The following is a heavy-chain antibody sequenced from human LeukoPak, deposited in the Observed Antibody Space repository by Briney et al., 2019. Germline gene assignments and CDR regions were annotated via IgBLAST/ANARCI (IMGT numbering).Heavy chain of an antibody. CDR3: ARDFGGGSYYESLDY. V-gene: IGHV3-20*04. J-gene: IGHJ4*02. D-gene: IGHD1-26*01. Sequence: PGGSLRLSCAASGFTFDDYGMSWVRQAPGKGLEWVSGINWNGGSTGYADSVKGRFTISRDNAKNSLYLQMNSLRAEDTALYYCARDFGGGSYYESLDYWGQGTLVTVSS. CDR2: INWNGGST. CDR1: GFTFDDYG.